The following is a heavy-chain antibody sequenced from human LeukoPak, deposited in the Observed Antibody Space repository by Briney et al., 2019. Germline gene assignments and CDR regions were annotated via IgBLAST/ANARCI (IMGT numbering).Heavy chain of an antibody. CDR1: GGSISSSSYY. V-gene: IGHV4-39*07. CDR3: ARSADFYYGSGIYFN. J-gene: IGHJ4*02. CDR2: IYYTANT. Sequence: SETLSLTCTVSGGSISSSSYYWGWIRQPPGKGLEWIGSIYYTANTYYNPSLKSRVTISVDTSKNHFSLRLSSVTAADTAIYYCARSADFYYGSGIYFNWGQGTLVTVSS. D-gene: IGHD3-10*01.